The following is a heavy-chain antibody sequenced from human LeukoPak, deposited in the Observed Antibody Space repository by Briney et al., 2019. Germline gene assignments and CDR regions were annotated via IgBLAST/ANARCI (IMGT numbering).Heavy chain of an antibody. CDR3: ARDSGLAAASDY. CDR2: ISAYNGNT. J-gene: IGHJ4*02. V-gene: IGHV1-18*01. D-gene: IGHD6-13*01. Sequence: ASVKVSCKASGYTFSTYGISWVRQAPGQGLEWMGWISAYNGNTNYYAQKFQGRVTMTTDTSTSTAYMELRSLRSDDTAVYYCARDSGLAAASDYWGQGTLVTVSS. CDR1: GYTFSTYG.